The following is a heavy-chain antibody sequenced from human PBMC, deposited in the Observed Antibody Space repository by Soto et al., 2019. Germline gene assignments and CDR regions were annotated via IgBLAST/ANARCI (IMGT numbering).Heavy chain of an antibody. D-gene: IGHD2-21*02. CDR2: ISDYNGNT. Sequence: ASVKVSCKASGDTFTSYGISWVRQAPGQGLGWMGWISDYNGNTHYAQKPQGRVTMTTDTSTSTAYMELRSLRSDDTAVYYFARDGPAYCGGDCYSTYWGQGPLVTVS. J-gene: IGHJ4*02. CDR1: GDTFTSYG. V-gene: IGHV1-18*04. CDR3: ARDGPAYCGGDCYSTY.